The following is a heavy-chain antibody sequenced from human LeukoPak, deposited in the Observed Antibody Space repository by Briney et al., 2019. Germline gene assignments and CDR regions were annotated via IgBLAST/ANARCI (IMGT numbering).Heavy chain of an antibody. V-gene: IGHV3-23*01. Sequence: PGGSLRLSCAPSGFTFTSQAVSWVRQAPGKVLDWVSAIRGIGRRTYYADSVKGRFTISRDNSKNTLYLQMNSLRAEDTAVYYCAKFMIPMDYWGQGTLVTVSS. CDR3: AKFMIPMDY. CDR1: GFTFTSQA. CDR2: IRGIGRRT. D-gene: IGHD3-3*01. J-gene: IGHJ4*02.